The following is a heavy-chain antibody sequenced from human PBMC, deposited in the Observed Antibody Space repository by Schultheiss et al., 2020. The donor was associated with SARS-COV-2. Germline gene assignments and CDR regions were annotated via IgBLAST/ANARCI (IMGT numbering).Heavy chain of an antibody. CDR1: GGSISSSSYY. V-gene: IGHV4-39*07. CDR3: ARVDGGDGAFDI. Sequence: SQTLSLTCTVSGGSISSSSYYWGWIRQPPGKGLEWIGSIYYSGSTYYNPSLKSRVTISVDTSKNQFSLKLSSVTAADTAVYYCARVDGGDGAFDIWGQGTMVTVSS. J-gene: IGHJ3*02. CDR2: IYYSGST. D-gene: IGHD2-21*01.